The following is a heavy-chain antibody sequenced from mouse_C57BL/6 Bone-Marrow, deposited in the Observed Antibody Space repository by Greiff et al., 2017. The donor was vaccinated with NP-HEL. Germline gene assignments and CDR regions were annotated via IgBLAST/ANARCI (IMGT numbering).Heavy chain of an antibody. CDR2: INYDGSST. CDR3: ARDRYGSSYWYFDV. D-gene: IGHD1-1*01. V-gene: IGHV5-16*01. J-gene: IGHJ1*03. Sequence: EVKLVESEGGLVQPGRSMKLSCTASGFTFSDYYMAWVRQVPEKGLEWVANINYDGSSTYYLDSLKSRFIISRDNAKNILYLQMSSLKSEDTATYYCARDRYGSSYWYFDVWGTGTTVTVSS. CDR1: GFTFSDYY.